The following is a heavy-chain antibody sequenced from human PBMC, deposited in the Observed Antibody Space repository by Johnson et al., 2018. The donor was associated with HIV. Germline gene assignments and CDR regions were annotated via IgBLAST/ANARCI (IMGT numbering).Heavy chain of an antibody. Sequence: MQLVESGGGVVQPGGSLRLSCAASGFTFSSYWMSWVRQAPGKGLEWVANIKQDGSEKYYVDSVKGRFTISRDNAKNSLYLQMHSLRAEDTAVYYCARGGSCYNAHFDIWGQGTMVTVSS. V-gene: IGHV3-7*04. CDR1: GFTFSSYW. D-gene: IGHD2-15*01. CDR2: IKQDGSEK. J-gene: IGHJ3*02. CDR3: ARGGSCYNAHFDI.